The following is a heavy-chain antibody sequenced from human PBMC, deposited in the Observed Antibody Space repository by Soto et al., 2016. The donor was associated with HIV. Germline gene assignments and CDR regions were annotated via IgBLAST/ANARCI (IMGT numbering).Heavy chain of an antibody. CDR2: IRSRPYGGTT. Sequence: EVKVVESGGGLVQPGRSLRLSCMTSGFTFGDFGMSWVRQAPGKGPEWIGFIRSRPYGGTTEYAASVKGRFIISRDNSKKIAYLQMNSLRVEDTGVYYCARDGHGDYRGVYGMDVVGPGDHGHRLL. J-gene: IGHJ6*02. CDR1: GFTFGDFG. D-gene: IGHD4-17*01. CDR3: ARDGHGDYRGVYGMDV. V-gene: IGHV3-49*04.